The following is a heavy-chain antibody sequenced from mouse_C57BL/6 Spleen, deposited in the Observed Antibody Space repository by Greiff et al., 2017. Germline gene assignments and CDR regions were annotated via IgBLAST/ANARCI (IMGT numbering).Heavy chain of an antibody. J-gene: IGHJ2*01. CDR2: ISSGSSTI. CDR1: GFTFSDYG. CDR3: ARGLQLRLPYFDH. Sequence: EVHLVESGGGLVKPGGSLKLSCAASGFTFSDYGMHWVRQAPEKGLEWVAYISSGSSTIYYADTVKGRFTISRDNAKNTLFLQMTSLRSEDTAMYYCARGLQLRLPYFDHWGQGTTLTVSS. V-gene: IGHV5-17*01. D-gene: IGHD3-2*02.